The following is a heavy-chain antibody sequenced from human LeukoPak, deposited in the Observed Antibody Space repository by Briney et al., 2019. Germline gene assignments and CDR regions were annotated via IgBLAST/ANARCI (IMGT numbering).Heavy chain of an antibody. CDR1: GYSFSSYD. CDR3: AAHTYYFSSGSFGH. V-gene: IGHV1-8*01. Sequence: GASVQVSCQASGYSFSSYDINWVRQATGQGPEWIGWMNPSSGNTGYAQRFQGRVTMTRDTSKSTAYLELSSLTSEDTAVYYCAAHTYYFSSGSFGHWGQGTLVTVSS. D-gene: IGHD3-10*01. CDR2: MNPSSGNT. J-gene: IGHJ4*02.